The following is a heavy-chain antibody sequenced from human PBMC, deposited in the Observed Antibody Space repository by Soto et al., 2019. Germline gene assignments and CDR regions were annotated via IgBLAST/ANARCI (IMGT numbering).Heavy chain of an antibody. Sequence: GASVKVSCKASGGTFSSYAISWVRQAPGQGLEWMGGIIPIFGTANYAQKFQGRVTITADKSTSTAYMELSSLRSEDTAVYYCASGYYDSSGYYSVGYYYYGMDVWGQGTTVTVSS. CDR2: IIPIFGTA. D-gene: IGHD3-22*01. V-gene: IGHV1-69*06. J-gene: IGHJ6*02. CDR1: GGTFSSYA. CDR3: ASGYYDSSGYYSVGYYYYGMDV.